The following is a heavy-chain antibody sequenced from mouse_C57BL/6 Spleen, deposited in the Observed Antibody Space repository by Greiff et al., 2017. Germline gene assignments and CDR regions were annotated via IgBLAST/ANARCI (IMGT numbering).Heavy chain of an antibody. D-gene: IGHD1-1*01. CDR1: GYAFSSSW. CDR2: IYPGDGDT. J-gene: IGHJ3*01. V-gene: IGHV1-82*01. Sequence: QVQLQQSGPELVKPGASVKISCKASGYAFSSSWMNWVKQRPGKGLEWIGRIYPGDGDTNYNGKFKGKATLTADKSSSTAYMQLSSLTSEDSAVYFCAGYYYGSSPFAYWGQGTLATVSA. CDR3: AGYYYGSSPFAY.